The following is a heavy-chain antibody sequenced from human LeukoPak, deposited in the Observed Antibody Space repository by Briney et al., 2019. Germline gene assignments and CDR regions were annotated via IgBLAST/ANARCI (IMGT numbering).Heavy chain of an antibody. D-gene: IGHD6-19*01. Sequence: PGGSLRLSCAASGFMFSSNWMSWVRLAPGKGLEWVSAISDRGDNKQYTDSVKGRLTISRDNSKNTLYLQMNSLRADDTAVYYCAKSSRYGTGWYGRIDYWGQGTLVTVS. CDR3: AKSSRYGTGWYGRIDY. V-gene: IGHV3-23*01. CDR1: GFMFSSNW. J-gene: IGHJ4*02. CDR2: ISDRGDNK.